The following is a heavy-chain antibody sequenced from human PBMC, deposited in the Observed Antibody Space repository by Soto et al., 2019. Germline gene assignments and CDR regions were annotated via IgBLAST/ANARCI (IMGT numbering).Heavy chain of an antibody. CDR1: GGSISSGGYD. CDR3: ARVQSPRSYYYYYMDV. Sequence: SETLSLTCTVSGGSISSGGYDWRWIRQPPGKGLEWIGEINHSGSTNYNPSLKSRVTISVDTSKNQFSLKLSSVTAADTAVYYCARVQSPRSYYYYYMDVWGKGTTVTVSS. CDR2: INHSGST. V-gene: IGHV4-39*07. J-gene: IGHJ6*03.